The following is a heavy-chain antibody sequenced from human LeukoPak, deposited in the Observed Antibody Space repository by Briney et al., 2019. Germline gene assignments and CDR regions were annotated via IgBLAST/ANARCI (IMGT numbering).Heavy chain of an antibody. CDR1: GFTFSNAW. D-gene: IGHD3-10*01. Sequence: GGSLRLSCAASGFTFSNAWMSWVRQAPGKGLEWVAFIRYNGNNQYYADSVKGRFTISRDNSKNTLYLQMNSLKGDDTAVYYCAKDSAFYYIDVWGKGTTVIISS. V-gene: IGHV3-30*02. CDR3: AKDSAFYYIDV. J-gene: IGHJ6*03. CDR2: IRYNGNNQ.